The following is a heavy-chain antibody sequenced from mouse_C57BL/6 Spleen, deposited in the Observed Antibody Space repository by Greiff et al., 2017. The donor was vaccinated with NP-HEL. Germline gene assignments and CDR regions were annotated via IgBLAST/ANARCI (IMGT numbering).Heavy chain of an antibody. D-gene: IGHD1-1*01. V-gene: IGHV1-69*01. CDR1: GYTFTSYW. Sequence: VQLQQSGAELVMPGASVKLSCKASGYTFTSYWMHWVKQRPGQGLEWIGEIDPSDSYTNYNQKFKGKSTLTVDKSSSTAYMQLSSLTSEDSAVYYCARGVIQYYFDYWGQGTTLTVSS. J-gene: IGHJ2*01. CDR3: ARGVIQYYFDY. CDR2: IDPSDSYT.